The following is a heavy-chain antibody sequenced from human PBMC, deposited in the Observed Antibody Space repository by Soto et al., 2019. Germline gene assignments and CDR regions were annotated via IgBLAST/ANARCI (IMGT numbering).Heavy chain of an antibody. Sequence: QVQLQESGPGLVKPSETLSLTCTVSGESVRSGIYYWSWIRQPPGKRLELIGFIDYSGSTNHNPSLKSRATISIETSKNQFSLKLKSVTAADTAVYYCARVGYHSSDYLSKWFDPWGQGTLVTVSS. CDR2: IDYSGST. D-gene: IGHD3-22*01. V-gene: IGHV4-61*01. J-gene: IGHJ5*02. CDR1: GESVRSGIYY. CDR3: ARVGYHSSDYLSKWFDP.